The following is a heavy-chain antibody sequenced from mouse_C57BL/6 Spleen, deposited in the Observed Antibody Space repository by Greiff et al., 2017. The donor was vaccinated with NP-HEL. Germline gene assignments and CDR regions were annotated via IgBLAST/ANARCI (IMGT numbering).Heavy chain of an antibody. Sequence: EVHLVESEGGLVQPGSSMKLSCTASGFTFSDYYMAWVRQVPEKGLEWVANINYDGSSTYYLDSLKSRFIISRDNAKNILYLQMSSLKSEDTATYYCARSHYYGSSSWFAYWGQGTLVTVSA. CDR3: ARSHYYGSSSWFAY. J-gene: IGHJ3*01. CDR1: GFTFSDYY. CDR2: INYDGSST. D-gene: IGHD1-1*01. V-gene: IGHV5-16*01.